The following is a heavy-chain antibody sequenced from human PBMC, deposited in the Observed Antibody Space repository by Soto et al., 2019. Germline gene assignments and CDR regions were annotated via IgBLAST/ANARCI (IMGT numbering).Heavy chain of an antibody. V-gene: IGHV3-64D*06. CDR1: GFIFSEST. Sequence: GGSLRLSCSASGFIFSESTIYWVRQVPGKGLEAISAVSTSGRSTYYVDSVKDRFTISRDNSKNTLFLQMGSLRPEDTAIYYCVKQAHGLDGVAFDYWGQGTQVTVSS. J-gene: IGHJ4*02. CDR2: VSTSGRST. CDR3: VKQAHGLDGVAFDY. D-gene: IGHD2-15*01.